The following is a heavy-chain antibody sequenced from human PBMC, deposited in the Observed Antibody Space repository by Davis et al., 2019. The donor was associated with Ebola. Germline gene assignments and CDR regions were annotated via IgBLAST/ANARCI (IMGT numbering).Heavy chain of an antibody. J-gene: IGHJ4*02. Sequence: GGSLRLSCKGSGYNFNNFWIGWVRQMPGKGLEWMGIIFPRDSESTYSPSFQGHVTISVDRSVSTAFLQWSSLKASDSAMYYCARVPYYDFWSAHGLWYFDSWGQGTLVTVSS. D-gene: IGHD3-3*01. V-gene: IGHV5-51*01. CDR2: IFPRDSES. CDR3: ARVPYYDFWSAHGLWYFDS. CDR1: GYNFNNFW.